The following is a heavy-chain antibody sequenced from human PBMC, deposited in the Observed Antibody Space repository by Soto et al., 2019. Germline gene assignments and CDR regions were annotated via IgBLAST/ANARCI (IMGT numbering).Heavy chain of an antibody. V-gene: IGHV1-3*01. D-gene: IGHD3-16*02. CDR2: INAGNGNT. Sequence: ASVKVSCKASGYTFTSYAMHWVRQAPGQRLEWMGWINAGNGNTKYSQKFQGRVTITRDTSASTAYMELSSLRSEDTAVYYCARGYDYVWGSYRTYYYYGMDVWGQGTTVTVSS. J-gene: IGHJ6*02. CDR3: ARGYDYVWGSYRTYYYYGMDV. CDR1: GYTFTSYA.